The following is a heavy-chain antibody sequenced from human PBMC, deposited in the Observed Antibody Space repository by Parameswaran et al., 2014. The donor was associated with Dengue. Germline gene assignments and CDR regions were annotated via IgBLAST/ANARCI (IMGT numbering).Heavy chain of an antibody. CDR2: ISSDGSKK. V-gene: IGHV3-30*04. Sequence: VRQMPGKGLEWVAVISSDGSKKYYADSVKGRFTISRDNSENTLYLQMNSLRGEDTSVYYCAREGPYYFDHWGQGTLVTVSS. J-gene: IGHJ4*02. CDR3: AREGPYYFDH.